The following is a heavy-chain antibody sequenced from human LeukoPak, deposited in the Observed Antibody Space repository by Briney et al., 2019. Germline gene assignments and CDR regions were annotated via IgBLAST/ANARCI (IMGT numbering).Heavy chain of an antibody. CDR2: MNPNSGNT. Sequence: GASVKVSCKASGYTITGYYMHWVRQAPGQGLESMGWMNPNSGNTGYAQKFQGRVTITRNTSISTAYMELSSLRSEDTAVYYCARALRTHYYYYYMDVWGKGTTVTVSS. CDR3: ARALRTHYYYYYMDV. CDR1: GYTITGYY. V-gene: IGHV1-8*03. J-gene: IGHJ6*03.